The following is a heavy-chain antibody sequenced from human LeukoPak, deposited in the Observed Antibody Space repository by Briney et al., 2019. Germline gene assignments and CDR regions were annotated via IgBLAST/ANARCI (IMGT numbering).Heavy chain of an antibody. CDR3: ASQLTVGAGGMDV. J-gene: IGHJ6*02. CDR1: GITFINHA. V-gene: IGHV3-30-3*01. Sequence: GGSLRLSCAASGITFINHAMDWVRQAPGKGLEWVAVISYDGSNTYYADSVKGRFTISRDNSKSTLYLQMNSLRLEDTAVYYCASQLTVGAGGMDVWGQGTTVTVSS. D-gene: IGHD1-26*01. CDR2: ISYDGSNT.